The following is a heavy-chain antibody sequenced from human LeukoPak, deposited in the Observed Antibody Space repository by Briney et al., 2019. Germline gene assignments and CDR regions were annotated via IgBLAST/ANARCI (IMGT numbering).Heavy chain of an antibody. J-gene: IGHJ4*02. CDR1: GFTFSNYG. CDR2: ISGSGHNT. D-gene: IGHD5-24*01. Sequence: GGSLRLSCAASGFTFSNYGMNWVRQAPGKGLEWVSAISGSGHNTYYADSVKGRFTISRDNSKNTLYLQMNSLRAEDTAVYYCARGEEMATILGYWGQGTLVTVSS. V-gene: IGHV3-23*01. CDR3: ARGEEMATILGY.